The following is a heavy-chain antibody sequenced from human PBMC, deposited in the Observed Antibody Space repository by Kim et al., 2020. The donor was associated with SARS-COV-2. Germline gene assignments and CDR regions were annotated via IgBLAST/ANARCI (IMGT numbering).Heavy chain of an antibody. J-gene: IGHJ4*02. V-gene: IGHV3-48*02. CDR3: ARDEHYYVSIGYSTPFVY. Sequence: GRYTITRDNAKNSLYMQMNSLRDEDTAVYYCARDEHYYVSIGYSTPFVYWGQGTLVTVSS. D-gene: IGHD3-22*01.